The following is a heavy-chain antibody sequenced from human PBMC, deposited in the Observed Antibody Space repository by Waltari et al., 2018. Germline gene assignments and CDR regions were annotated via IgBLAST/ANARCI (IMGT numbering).Heavy chain of an antibody. CDR1: GFTFDDYT. CDR2: ITWESSKI. J-gene: IGHJ3*01. CDR3: VKDSKEYAFDV. Sequence: EVQLVESGGGLVQPGRSLRLSCAASGFTFDDYTMHWVRQGPEKGLEWGSSITWESSKIKYADSVRGRLTISRDNAKQSVDLHMNSLRPEDTAVYYCVKDSKEYAFDVWGQGTMVTVSS. V-gene: IGHV3-9*01.